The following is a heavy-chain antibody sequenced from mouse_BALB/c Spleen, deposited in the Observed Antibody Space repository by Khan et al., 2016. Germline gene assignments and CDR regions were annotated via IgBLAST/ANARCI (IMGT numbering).Heavy chain of an antibody. CDR2: FYPGSGSI. Sequence: QVQLQQSGAELVKPGASVKLSCKASGYTFTEYIIHWVKQRSGQGLEWIGWFYPGSGSITYNEKFKDKATLTADKSSSTVYKGLSRLTSEDSAVYLSAKHEGRTMITTVYFDYWGQGTTVTVSS. CDR3: AKHEGRTMITTVYFDY. V-gene: IGHV1-62-2*01. J-gene: IGHJ2*01. D-gene: IGHD2-4*01. CDR1: GYTFTEYI.